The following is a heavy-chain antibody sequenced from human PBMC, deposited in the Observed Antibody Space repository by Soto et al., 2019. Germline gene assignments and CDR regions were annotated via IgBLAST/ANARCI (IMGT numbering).Heavy chain of an antibody. CDR3: ARDLGAYTEDLLDY. D-gene: IGHD1-26*01. J-gene: IGHJ4*02. Sequence: GGSLRLSCAASGFTFSSYGMHWVRQAPGKGLEWVAVIWYDGSNKYYADSVKGRFTISRDNSKNTLYLQMNSLRAEDTAVYYCARDLGAYTEDLLDYWGQGTLVTVSS. V-gene: IGHV3-33*01. CDR2: IWYDGSNK. CDR1: GFTFSSYG.